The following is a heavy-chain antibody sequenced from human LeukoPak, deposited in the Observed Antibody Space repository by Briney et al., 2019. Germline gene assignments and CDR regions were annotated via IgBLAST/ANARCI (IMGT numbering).Heavy chain of an antibody. D-gene: IGHD3-16*01. V-gene: IGHV4-59*01. J-gene: IGHJ4*02. CDR2: IYYSGST. CDR3: ARTWGHLDY. CDR1: GGSISSYY. Sequence: PSETLSLTCTVSGGSISSYYWSWIRQPPGKGLEWIGYIYYSGSTNYNPSLKSRVTMSVDTSKNQFSLKLSFVTAADTAVYYCARTWGHLDYWGQGTLVTVSS.